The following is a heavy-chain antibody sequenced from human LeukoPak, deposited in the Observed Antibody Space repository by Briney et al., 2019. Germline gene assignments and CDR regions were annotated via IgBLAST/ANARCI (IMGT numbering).Heavy chain of an antibody. CDR1: GGSISSYY. J-gene: IGHJ6*02. V-gene: IGHV4-59*01. CDR3: ARDREGYYYYGMDV. Sequence: SETLSLNCTGSGGSISSYYWSWIRQPPGKGLEWIGYIYYSGSTNYNPSLESRVTISVDTSKNQFSLKLSSVTAADTAVHYCARDREGYYYYGMDVWGQGTTVTVSS. CDR2: IYYSGST.